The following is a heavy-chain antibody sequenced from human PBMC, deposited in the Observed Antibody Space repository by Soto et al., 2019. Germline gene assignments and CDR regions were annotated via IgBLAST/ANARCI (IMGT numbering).Heavy chain of an antibody. CDR1: GYTFSRYH. CDR2: MVPMSGNT. CDR3: ARRDDYGDYFDY. V-gene: IGHV1-8*01. D-gene: IGHD4-17*01. Sequence: QVQLVQSGAEVKKPGASVKVSCKASGYTFSRYHINWVRQATGQGLEWLGWMVPMSGNTDYAQKFQGRVTMTMNTSISTAYMDLDSLRSDDTAVYYCARRDDYGDYFDYWGQGTLVTVSS. J-gene: IGHJ4*02.